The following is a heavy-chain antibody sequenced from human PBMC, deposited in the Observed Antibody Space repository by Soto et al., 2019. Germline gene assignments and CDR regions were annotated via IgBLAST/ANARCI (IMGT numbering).Heavy chain of an antibody. J-gene: IGHJ2*01. CDR2: IWYDGSNK. V-gene: IGHV3-33*01. CDR3: ARVRGPRPRGINWYFDF. CDR1: GFTFSSYG. Sequence: GGSLRLSCAASGFTFSSYGMHWVRQAPGKGLEWVAVIWYDGSNKYYADSVKGRFTISRDNSKNTLYLQMNSLRAEDTAVYYCARVRGPRPRGINWYFDFWGRGTLVTVSS. D-gene: IGHD1-20*01.